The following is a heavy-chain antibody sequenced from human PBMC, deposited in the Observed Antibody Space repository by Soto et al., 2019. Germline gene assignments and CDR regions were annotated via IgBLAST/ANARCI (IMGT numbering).Heavy chain of an antibody. J-gene: IGHJ4*02. CDR3: ANRGVHNLARYFER. CDR2: ISVDSIYI. CDR1: GFTFTNYA. Sequence: EVQLLESGGGLVQPGGSLRLSCAASGFTFTNYALHWVRQAPGKGLEWVSSISVDSIYIYYRDSVQGRFTISRDNSKNMLYLDMTSLGAVDTAVYYCANRGVHNLARYFERWGQGTLVTVSS. V-gene: IGHV3-23*01. D-gene: IGHD3-10*01.